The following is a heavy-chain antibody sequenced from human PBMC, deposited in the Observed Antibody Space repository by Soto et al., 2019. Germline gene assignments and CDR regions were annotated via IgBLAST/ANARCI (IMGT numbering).Heavy chain of an antibody. D-gene: IGHD1-20*01. V-gene: IGHV1-18*01. CDR2: ISAYNGNT. CDR1: GYTFTSYG. CDR3: GKEEVYFYYGRDV. Sequence: ASVKVSCKASGYTFTSYGISWVRQAPGQGLEWMGWISAYNGNTNYAQKLQGRVTMTTDTSTSTAYMELRSLRSDDPAVYYCGKEEVYFYYGRDVGGQGTTVPVP. J-gene: IGHJ6*02.